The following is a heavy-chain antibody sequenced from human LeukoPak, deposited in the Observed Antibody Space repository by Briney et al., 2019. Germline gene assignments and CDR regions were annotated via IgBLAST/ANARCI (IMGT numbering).Heavy chain of an antibody. CDR1: GFTFSDYY. J-gene: IGHJ3*02. V-gene: IGHV3-11*04. D-gene: IGHD3-10*01. CDR2: ISSSGSTI. CDR3: ARVQNYYGAPDAFDI. Sequence: PGGSLRLSCAAPGFTFSDYYMSWIRQAPGKGLEWVSYISSSGSTIYYADSVKGRFTISRDNAKNSLYLQMNSLRAEDTAVYYCARVQNYYGAPDAFDIWGQGTMVTVSS.